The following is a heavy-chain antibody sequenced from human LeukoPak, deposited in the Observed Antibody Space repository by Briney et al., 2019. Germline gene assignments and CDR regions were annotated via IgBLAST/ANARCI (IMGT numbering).Heavy chain of an antibody. CDR1: GFTFRSYE. V-gene: IGHV3-48*03. CDR2: LSSNGSAF. J-gene: IGHJ4*02. D-gene: IGHD3-3*01. CDR3: ARSARLMKGVVEVTALDD. Sequence: PGGSLRLSCEDSGFTFRSYEMNWVRQAPEKGLEWIAYLSSNGSAFSYADSVKGRFTIARDNAKNSVYLEMNSLRADDTAVYYCARSARLMKGVVEVTALDDWGQGTLVTVSS.